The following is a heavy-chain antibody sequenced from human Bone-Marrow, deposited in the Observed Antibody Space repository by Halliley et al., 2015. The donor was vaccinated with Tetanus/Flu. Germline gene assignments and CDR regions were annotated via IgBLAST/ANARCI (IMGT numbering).Heavy chain of an antibody. Sequence: RINGDGTSTSYADSVRGRFTISRDNAKNTLFLQMNSLRAEDTGVYYCARAAGTWFSDYFYGLDVWGQGTAVSVSS. D-gene: IGHD6-13*01. CDR2: INGDGTST. CDR3: ARAAGTWFSDYFYGLDV. V-gene: IGHV3-74*03. J-gene: IGHJ6*02.